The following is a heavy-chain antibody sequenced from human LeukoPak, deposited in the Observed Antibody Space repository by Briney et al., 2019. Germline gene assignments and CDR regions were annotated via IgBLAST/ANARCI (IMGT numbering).Heavy chain of an antibody. Sequence: GASVKVSCKASGYTFTGYYMHWVRQAPGQGLEWMGWINPNSGGTNYAQKFQGRVTMTRDTSISTAYMELSRLRSDDTAVYYCASWQGIYGDYVRFDPWGQGTLVTVSS. CDR2: INPNSGGT. CDR1: GYTFTGYY. D-gene: IGHD4-17*01. V-gene: IGHV1-2*02. J-gene: IGHJ5*02. CDR3: ASWQGIYGDYVRFDP.